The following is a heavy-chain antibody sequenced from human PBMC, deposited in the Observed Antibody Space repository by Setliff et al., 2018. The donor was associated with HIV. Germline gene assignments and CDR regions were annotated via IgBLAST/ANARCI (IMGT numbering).Heavy chain of an antibody. CDR1: GFTFSNYD. CDR3: AKDPPGDYNGMPGDI. Sequence: PGGSLRLSCVVSGFTFSNYDMSWVRQAPGKGLEWVSLISRSGITTDYADSVKGRFTISRDNSKNTLYLQMNSLRAEDTAVYYCAKDPPGDYNGMPGDIWGQGTMVTVSS. J-gene: IGHJ3*02. D-gene: IGHD1-1*01. V-gene: IGHV3-23*01. CDR2: ISRSGITT.